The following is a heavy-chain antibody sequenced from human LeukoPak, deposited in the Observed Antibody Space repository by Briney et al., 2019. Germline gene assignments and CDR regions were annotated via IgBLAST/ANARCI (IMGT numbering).Heavy chain of an antibody. Sequence: GGSLRLSCAASGFTFSSHALIWVRQAPGKGLEWVSNINKDGSATNYADSVRGRFTIFRDNAKDSVYLQMNSLRAEDSAAYYRVREVLYYIDFWGKGALVTVSS. CDR2: INKDGSAT. J-gene: IGHJ4*01. V-gene: IGHV3-7*01. CDR1: GFTFSSHA. CDR3: VREVLYYIDF.